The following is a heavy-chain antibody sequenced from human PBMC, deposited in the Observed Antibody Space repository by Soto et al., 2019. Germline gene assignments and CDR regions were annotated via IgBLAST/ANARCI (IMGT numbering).Heavy chain of an antibody. CDR3: ATYDVDTAMDH. CDR1: SGSISLYY. V-gene: IGHV4-59*08. Sequence: ETLSLTCTVSSGSISLYYWTWIRQPPGKGLEWIGYIYYSGSTNYNPSLKSRVTMSIDTSKNQFSLKLTSVTAADTAVYYCATYDVDTAMDHWGQGTLVTVSS. J-gene: IGHJ4*02. D-gene: IGHD5-18*01. CDR2: IYYSGST.